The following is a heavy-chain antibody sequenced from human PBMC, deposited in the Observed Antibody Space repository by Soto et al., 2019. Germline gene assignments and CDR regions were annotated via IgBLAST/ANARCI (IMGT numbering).Heavy chain of an antibody. J-gene: IGHJ6*02. CDR2: ISDSGST. D-gene: IGHD3-9*01. CDR3: ARVSPYYDILTGRDYYYGLDV. V-gene: IGHV4-38-2*01. CDR1: GFSIWSGYY. Sequence: SETLSLTCAVSGFSIWSGYYWAWIRQPPGKGLEWIGSISDSGSTYYNPSLKSRVTMSVDTSKNQISLKLGSVTAPDTAVYYCARVSPYYDILTGRDYYYGLDVWGQGTTVTVSS.